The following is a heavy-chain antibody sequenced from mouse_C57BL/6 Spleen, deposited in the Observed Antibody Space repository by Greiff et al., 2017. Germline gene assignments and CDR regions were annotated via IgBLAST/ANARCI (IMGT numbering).Heavy chain of an antibody. CDR3: ARAGGYYDYEAMDY. J-gene: IGHJ4*01. CDR1: GYSITSGYY. Sequence: EVKLQESGPGLVKPSQSLSLTCSVTGYSITSGYYWNWIRQFPGNKLEWMGYISYDGSNNYNPSLKNRISITRDTSKNQFFLKLNSVTTEDTATYYCARAGGYYDYEAMDYWGQGTSVTVSS. D-gene: IGHD2-1*01. V-gene: IGHV3-6*01. CDR2: ISYDGSN.